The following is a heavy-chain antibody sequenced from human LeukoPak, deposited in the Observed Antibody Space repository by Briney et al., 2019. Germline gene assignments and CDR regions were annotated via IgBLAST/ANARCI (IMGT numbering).Heavy chain of an antibody. CDR2: IGTAGDP. CDR3: ARGMTTVVTPTFDI. J-gene: IGHJ3*02. V-gene: IGHV3-13*05. CDR1: GFTFSSYD. D-gene: IGHD4-23*01. Sequence: GGSLRLSCAASGFTFSSYDMHWVRQATGKGLEWVSAIGTAGDPYYPGSVKGRFTISRDNAKNSLYLQMHSLRAGDTAMYYCARGMTTVVTPTFDIWGQGTMVTVSS.